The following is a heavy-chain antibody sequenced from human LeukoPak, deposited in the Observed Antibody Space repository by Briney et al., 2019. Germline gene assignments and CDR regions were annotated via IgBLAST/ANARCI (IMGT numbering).Heavy chain of an antibody. V-gene: IGHV3-23*01. CDR3: AKSFDFSNGHSPILTPLDS. CDR2: ISARGIST. D-gene: IGHD3-3*01. Sequence: GGSLRLSCTASGFTFSTYAMTWVRQAPGKGLEWVSSISARGISTYYADSVKGRFTISRDNSKNTLYLQMNSLRGDDIGVYYCAKSFDFSNGHSPILTPLDSWGQGTLVSVSS. J-gene: IGHJ4*02. CDR1: GFTFSTYA.